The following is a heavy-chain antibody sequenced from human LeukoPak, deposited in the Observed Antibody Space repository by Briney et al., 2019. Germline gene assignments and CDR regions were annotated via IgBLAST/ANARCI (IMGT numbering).Heavy chain of an antibody. CDR2: ISSSSSYI. CDR1: GFSFSNYG. Sequence: GGSLRLSCAASGFSFSNYGMNWVRQAPGKGLEWVSLISSSSSYIYYADSVKGRFTISRDNAKNSLYLQMNSMRAEDTAVYYCARCRNGYRNDVFDIWGQGTMVTVSS. V-gene: IGHV3-21*01. D-gene: IGHD5-24*01. J-gene: IGHJ3*02. CDR3: ARCRNGYRNDVFDI.